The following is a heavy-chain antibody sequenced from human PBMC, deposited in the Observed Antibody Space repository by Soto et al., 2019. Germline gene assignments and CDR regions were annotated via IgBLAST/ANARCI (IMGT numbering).Heavy chain of an antibody. CDR3: ARNRYSSSISWFDP. CDR2: ISYDGSNK. CDR1: GFTFSSYA. J-gene: IGHJ5*02. D-gene: IGHD6-13*01. Sequence: GSLRLSCAASGFTFSSYAMHWVRQAPGKGLEWVAVISYDGSNKYYADSVKGRFTISRDNSRNTLYLQMNSLRAEDTAVYYCARNRYSSSISWFDPWGQGTLVTVSS. V-gene: IGHV3-30-3*01.